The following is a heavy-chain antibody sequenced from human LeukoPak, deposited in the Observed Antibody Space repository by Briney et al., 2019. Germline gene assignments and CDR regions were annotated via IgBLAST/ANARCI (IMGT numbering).Heavy chain of an antibody. V-gene: IGHV4-34*01. CDR1: SGSFGASY. CDR3: ARRPWYFDL. CDR2: INHSEGT. J-gene: IGHJ2*01. Sequence: SETLSLTCAVYSGSFGASYWSWIRQPPGKGLKWIGEINHSEGTNYNPSLKSRVTISVDTSKNRFSLKLSSVTAADTAVYYCARRPWYFDLWGRGTLVTVSS.